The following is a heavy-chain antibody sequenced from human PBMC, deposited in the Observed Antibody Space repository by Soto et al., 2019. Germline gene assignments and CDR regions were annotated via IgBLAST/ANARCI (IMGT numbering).Heavy chain of an antibody. V-gene: IGHV3-23*01. CDR1: GFTFSFYA. D-gene: IGHD6-19*01. CDR3: ARGLSSGWYYFDY. Sequence: PGGSLRLSCAASGFTFSFYAMSWVRQAPGKGLEWVSIISGSGGSTYYADSVKGRFTISRDNSKNTLYLQMNSLRADDTAVYYCARGLSSGWYYFDYWGQGTLVTVSS. CDR2: ISGSGGST. J-gene: IGHJ4*02.